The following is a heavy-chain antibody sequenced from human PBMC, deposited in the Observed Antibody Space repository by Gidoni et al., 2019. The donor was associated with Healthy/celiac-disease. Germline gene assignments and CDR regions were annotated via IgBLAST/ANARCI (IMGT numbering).Heavy chain of an antibody. J-gene: IGHJ6*02. V-gene: IGHV1-46*03. CDR1: GYTFTSYY. CDR3: ARDGVLRFLEWLSSYYYYGMDV. D-gene: IGHD3-3*01. CDR2: INPSGGST. Sequence: QVQLVQSGAEVKKPGASVKVSCKASGYTFTSYYMHLVRQAPGQGLEWMGIINPSGGSTSYAQKFQGRVTMTRDTSTSTVYMELSSLRSEDTAVYYCARDGVLRFLEWLSSYYYYGMDVWGQGTTVTVSS.